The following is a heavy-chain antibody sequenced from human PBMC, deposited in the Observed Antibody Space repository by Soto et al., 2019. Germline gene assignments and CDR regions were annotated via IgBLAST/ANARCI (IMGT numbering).Heavy chain of an antibody. CDR1: GFSLSPYW. CDR3: ARDLGGPDY. V-gene: IGHV3-74*03. J-gene: IGHJ4*02. Sequence: GGSLRLSCAASGFSLSPYWMHWVRQVPGRGLEWVARLSSDGFGAAYADSAKGRFFISRDVARNTLSLQMNSLRADDTAVYYCARDLGGPDYWGRGTSVTVSS. D-gene: IGHD3-16*01. CDR2: LSSDGFGA.